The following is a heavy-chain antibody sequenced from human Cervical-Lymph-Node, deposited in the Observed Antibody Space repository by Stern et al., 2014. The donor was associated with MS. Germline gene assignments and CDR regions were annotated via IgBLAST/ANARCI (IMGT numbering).Heavy chain of an antibody. Sequence: VQLVESGAEVKKPGSSVKLSCKASGGTFSSYPIIWVRQAPGQGLEWMGGIIPILGTANYVQKFQGRVTITADGSSSTAYMELSSLRSEDTAVYYCASPVTLTVGAMDVWGQGTTVTVSS. CDR2: IIPILGTA. CDR1: GGTFSSYP. V-gene: IGHV1-69*01. J-gene: IGHJ6*02. D-gene: IGHD4-17*01. CDR3: ASPVTLTVGAMDV.